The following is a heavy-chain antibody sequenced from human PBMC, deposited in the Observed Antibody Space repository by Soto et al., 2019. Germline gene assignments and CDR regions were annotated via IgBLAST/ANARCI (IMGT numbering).Heavy chain of an antibody. V-gene: IGHV1-69*13. Sequence: SVKVSCKASGGTFYTYTFSWVRQAPGQGLEWMGSITPIYPTTNYAEKFQGRLTVTADGSTNTAYMELNSLTSEDTAVYYCARIPRYSFPTSDDLDSWGQGTLVTVS. CDR2: ITPIYPTT. J-gene: IGHJ4*02. CDR3: ARIPRYSFPTSDDLDS. CDR1: GGTFYTYT. D-gene: IGHD5-18*01.